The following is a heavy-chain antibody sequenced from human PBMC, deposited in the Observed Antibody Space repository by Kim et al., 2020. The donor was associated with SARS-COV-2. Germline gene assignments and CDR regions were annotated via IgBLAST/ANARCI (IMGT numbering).Heavy chain of an antibody. CDR2: INPNSGGT. Sequence: ASVKVSCKASGYTFTGYYMHWVRQAPGQGLEWMGWINPNSGGTNYAQKFQGRVTMTRDTSISTAYMELSRLRSDDTAVYYCARDEIVVVPAATLYYYYYGMDVWGQGTTVTVSS. V-gene: IGHV1-2*02. J-gene: IGHJ6*02. D-gene: IGHD2-2*01. CDR1: GYTFTGYY. CDR3: ARDEIVVVPAATLYYYYYGMDV.